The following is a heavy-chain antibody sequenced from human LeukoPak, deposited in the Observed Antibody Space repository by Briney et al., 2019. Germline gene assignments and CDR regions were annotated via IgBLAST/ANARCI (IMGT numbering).Heavy chain of an antibody. V-gene: IGHV4-59*01. D-gene: IGHD3-10*01. Sequence: SETLSLTCTVSGGSISSYYCSWIRQPPGKGLEWIGYIYYSGSTNYNPSLKSRVTISVDTSKNQFSLKLSSVTAADTAVYYCARDNYYGSGSYYTNWFDPWGQGTLVTVSS. CDR1: GGSISSYY. CDR2: IYYSGST. J-gene: IGHJ5*02. CDR3: ARDNYYGSGSYYTNWFDP.